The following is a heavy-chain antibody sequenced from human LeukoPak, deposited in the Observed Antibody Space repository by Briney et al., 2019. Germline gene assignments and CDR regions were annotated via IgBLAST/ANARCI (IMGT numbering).Heavy chain of an antibody. J-gene: IGHJ3*02. Sequence: SETLSLTCTVSGGSISSYYWSGIRQPAGKGLEWIGRIYTSGSTNYNPSLKSRVTMSVDTSKNQFSLKLSSVTAADTAVYYCARDRFSTLDAFDIWGQGTMVTVSS. CDR3: ARDRFSTLDAFDI. CDR2: IYTSGST. CDR1: GGSISSYY. V-gene: IGHV4-4*07. D-gene: IGHD2/OR15-2a*01.